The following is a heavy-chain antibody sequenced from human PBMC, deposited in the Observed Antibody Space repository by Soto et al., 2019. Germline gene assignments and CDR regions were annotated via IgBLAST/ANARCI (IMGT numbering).Heavy chain of an antibody. CDR1: GFTLFSYC. CDR2: ISAYNGNT. Sequence: SVKGSLQASGFTLFSYCISWVRQAPGQGLEWMGWISAYNGNTNYAQKLQGRVTMTTDTSTSTAYMELRSLRSEDTAVYYCAREFIVGGWGQGTLVTVSS. D-gene: IGHD1-26*01. CDR3: AREFIVGG. V-gene: IGHV1-18*01. J-gene: IGHJ4*02.